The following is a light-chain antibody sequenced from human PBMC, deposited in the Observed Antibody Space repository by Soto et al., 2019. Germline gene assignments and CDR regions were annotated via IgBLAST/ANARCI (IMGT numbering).Light chain of an antibody. CDR2: DVN. CDR3: SSYTGSSTLVYV. Sequence: QSALTQPASASGSPGQSITISCTGTSSDVGGYNYVSWYQQHPGKAPKLMIYDVNNRPSGVANRFSGSKSGNTASLTISGLQPEDEADYYCSSYTGSSTLVYVFGTGTKLTVL. J-gene: IGLJ1*01. V-gene: IGLV2-14*01. CDR1: SSDVGGYNY.